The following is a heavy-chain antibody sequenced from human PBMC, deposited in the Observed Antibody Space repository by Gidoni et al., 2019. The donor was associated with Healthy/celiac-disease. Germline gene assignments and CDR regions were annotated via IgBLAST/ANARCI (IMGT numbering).Heavy chain of an antibody. CDR3: AKRPPRAGTHYYFDY. D-gene: IGHD6-19*01. CDR2: ISGSGGRT. Sequence: EVQLLASGGGLLQPGGSLRLSCAASGFPFSSYAMSWVRQAPGKGLEWVSAISGSGGRTYYADSVKGRFTISRDNSKNTLYLQMNSLRAEDTAVYDCAKRPPRAGTHYYFDYWGQGTLVTVSS. CDR1: GFPFSSYA. J-gene: IGHJ4*02. V-gene: IGHV3-23*01.